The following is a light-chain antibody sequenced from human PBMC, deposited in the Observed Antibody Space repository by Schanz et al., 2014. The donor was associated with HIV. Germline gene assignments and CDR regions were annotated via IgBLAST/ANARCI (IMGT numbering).Light chain of an antibody. CDR2: GAS. Sequence: EIVLTQSPGSLSLSPGGRATLSCGASQRLSSSYLAWYQQKRDQPPRLLIYGASTRATGIPARFSGSGSGTEFTLTISSLQSEDFAVYYCQQYNNWPLTFGGGTKVEIK. V-gene: IGKV3-15*01. CDR1: QRLSSSY. CDR3: QQYNNWPLT. J-gene: IGKJ4*01.